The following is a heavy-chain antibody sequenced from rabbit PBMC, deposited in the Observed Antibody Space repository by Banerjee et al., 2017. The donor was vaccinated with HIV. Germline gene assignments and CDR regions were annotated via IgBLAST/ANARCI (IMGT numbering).Heavy chain of an antibody. J-gene: IGHJ2*01. V-gene: IGHV1S40*01. CDR3: ARGAGSSYYRGAFDP. CDR2: IDCGSEDT. Sequence: QSLEESGGDLVKPGASLTLTCTASGFSFSSSYYMCWVRQAPGKWLEWIGCIDCGSEDTYFASWAKGRFTTSKTSSTTVTLQMTSLTAADTATYFCARGAGSSYYRGAFDPWGPGTLVTVS. CDR1: GFSFSSSYY. D-gene: IGHD8-1*01.